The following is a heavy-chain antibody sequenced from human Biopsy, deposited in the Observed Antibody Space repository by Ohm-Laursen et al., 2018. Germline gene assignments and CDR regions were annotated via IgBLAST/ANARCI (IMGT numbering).Heavy chain of an antibody. V-gene: IGHV4-59*11. D-gene: IGHD2-2*01. CDR3: ARMPHFDY. CDR1: AGSISGHH. Sequence: SQTLSLTCTVSAGSISGHHWSWIRKSPGKGLEWLAYISYTGGNTSNPSLNGRATMSLDTSKNQFSQRLIYVTAADTAVYYCARMPHFDYWGQGILVTVSS. CDR2: ISYTGGN. J-gene: IGHJ4*02.